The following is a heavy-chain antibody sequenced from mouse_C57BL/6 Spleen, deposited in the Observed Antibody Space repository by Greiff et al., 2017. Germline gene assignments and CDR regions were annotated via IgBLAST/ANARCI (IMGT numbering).Heavy chain of an antibody. CDR2: IYPRDGST. D-gene: IGHD3-3*01. CDR3: ASDGTRGCAY. CDR1: GYTFTSYD. Sequence: VKLQESGPELVKPGASVKLSCKASGYTFTSYDINWVKQRPGQGLEWIGWIYPRDGSTKYNEKFKGKATVTVDTSSSTAYMELHSLTSEDSAVFFCASDGTRGCAYWGQGTLVTVSA. J-gene: IGHJ3*01. V-gene: IGHV1-85*01.